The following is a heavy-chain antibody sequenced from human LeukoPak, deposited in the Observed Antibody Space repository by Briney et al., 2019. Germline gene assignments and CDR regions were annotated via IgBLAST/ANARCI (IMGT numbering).Heavy chain of an antibody. CDR1: GFSFSNYA. Sequence: GGSLSLSCAASGFSFSNYAMHWVRQAPGKGLEWVAIISYDGNNKHYADSVKGRFTISRDTSKNTLYLQMNSLRAEDTAVYYCARDQGRYYHDSSEFGYWGQGTLVTVSS. CDR2: ISYDGNNK. CDR3: ARDQGRYYHDSSEFGY. D-gene: IGHD3-22*01. V-gene: IGHV3-30-3*01. J-gene: IGHJ4*02.